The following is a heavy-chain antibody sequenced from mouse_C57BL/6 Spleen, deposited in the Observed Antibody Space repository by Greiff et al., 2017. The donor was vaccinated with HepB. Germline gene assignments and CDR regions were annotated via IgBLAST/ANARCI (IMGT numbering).Heavy chain of an antibody. CDR3: ASDDYDGFDY. D-gene: IGHD2-4*01. J-gene: IGHJ2*01. Sequence: DVKLVESGGGLVKPGGSLKLSCAASGFTFSSYAMSWVRQTPEKRLEWVATISDGGSYTYYPDNVKGRFTISRDNAKNNLYLQMSHLKSEDTAMYYCASDDYDGFDYWGQGTTLTVSS. CDR2: ISDGGSYT. CDR1: GFTFSSYA. V-gene: IGHV5-4*03.